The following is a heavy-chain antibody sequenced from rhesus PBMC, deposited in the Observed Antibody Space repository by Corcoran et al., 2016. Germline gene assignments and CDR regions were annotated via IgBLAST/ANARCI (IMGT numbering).Heavy chain of an antibody. Sequence: EVQQVESGGGLVQPGGSLRLTCEGSGFTFSLYDMSWVRQAPGKGLEWVSYISYSGKTKYYADSVKGRFTISRDNAKNSLSLQMSSLRAEDTAVYYCTSWSSQRVQSFDYWGQGVLVTVSS. CDR1: GFTFSLYD. V-gene: IGHV3-136*01. CDR3: TSWSSQRVQSFDY. J-gene: IGHJ4*01. CDR2: ISYSGKTK. D-gene: IGHD1-44*02.